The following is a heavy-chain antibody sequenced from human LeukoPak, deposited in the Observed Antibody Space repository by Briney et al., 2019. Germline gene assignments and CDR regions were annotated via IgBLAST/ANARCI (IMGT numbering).Heavy chain of an antibody. J-gene: IGHJ6*02. D-gene: IGHD7-27*01. CDR2: TYYRSRWYN. V-gene: IGHV6-1*01. CDR3: ARDRDLGNYYDGMVV. Sequence: SQTLSLTCAISGDSVSANSAAWSWIRQSPSRGLEWLGRTYYRSRWYNDYAVSVKSRITIKSDTSKNQFSLQLNSVTPEDTAVYYCARDRDLGNYYDGMVVWGQGTTVTVSS. CDR1: GDSVSANSAA.